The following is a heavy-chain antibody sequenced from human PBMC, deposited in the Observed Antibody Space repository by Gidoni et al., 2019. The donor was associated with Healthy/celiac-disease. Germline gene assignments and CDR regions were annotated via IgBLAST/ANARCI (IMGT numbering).Heavy chain of an antibody. D-gene: IGHD1-26*01. J-gene: IGHJ4*02. Sequence: QLQLQESGPGLVKPSETLSLTCTVSGGPITSGSYTWGWIRPPPGKGLEWIGSIYYSGTTFYNPSLKSRVTISVDTSKNQFSLKLSSVTAADTAVYYCARPKKPDSGSYGGSPFDFWGQGTLVTVSS. CDR3: ARPKKPDSGSYGGSPFDF. CDR2: IYYSGTT. V-gene: IGHV4-39*01. CDR1: GGPITSGSYT.